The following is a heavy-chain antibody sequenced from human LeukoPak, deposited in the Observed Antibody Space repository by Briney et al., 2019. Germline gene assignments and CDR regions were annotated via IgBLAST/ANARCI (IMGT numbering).Heavy chain of an antibody. J-gene: IGHJ6*03. CDR1: GFTFSSYA. V-gene: IGHV3-30-3*01. CDR2: ISYDGSNK. D-gene: IGHD6-13*01. Sequence: GGSLRLSCAASGFTFSSYAMHWVRQAPGKGLEWVAVISYDGSNKYYADSVKGRFTISRDNSKNTLYLQMISLRPEDTAVYYCARDQRGGVPLQISSSWDYYYYYMDVWGKGTTVTVSS. CDR3: ARDQRGGVPLQISSSWDYYYYYMDV.